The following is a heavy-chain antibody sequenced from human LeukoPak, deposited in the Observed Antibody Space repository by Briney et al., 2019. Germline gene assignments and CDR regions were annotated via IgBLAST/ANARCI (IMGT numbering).Heavy chain of an antibody. V-gene: IGHV4-39*07. Sequence: KTGGSLRLSCAASGFTVSSNYMSWVRQPPGKGLEWIGSIYYSGSTYYNPSLKSRVTISVDTSKNQFSLKLSSVTAADTAVYYCARAWRDTAMADYWGQGTLVTVSS. CDR2: IYYSGST. CDR3: ARAWRDTAMADY. J-gene: IGHJ4*02. D-gene: IGHD5-18*01. CDR1: GFTVSSNY.